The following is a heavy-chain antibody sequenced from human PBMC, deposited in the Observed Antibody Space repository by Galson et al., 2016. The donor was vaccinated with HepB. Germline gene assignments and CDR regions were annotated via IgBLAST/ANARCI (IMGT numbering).Heavy chain of an antibody. Sequence: SLRLSCAASGFTFSRFWMNWVRQAPGKGLEWVASIKEDGSTTFYVDSVKGRFTMSRDNVEESVSLQMNSLRAEDTAVYYCAKYGDEAGWNFHHWGQGTLVTVSS. D-gene: IGHD6-19*01. J-gene: IGHJ1*01. CDR3: AKYGDEAGWNFHH. CDR2: IKEDGSTT. V-gene: IGHV3-7*03. CDR1: GFTFSRFW.